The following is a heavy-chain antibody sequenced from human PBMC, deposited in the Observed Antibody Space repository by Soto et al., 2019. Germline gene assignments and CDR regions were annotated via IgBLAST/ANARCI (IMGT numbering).Heavy chain of an antibody. CDR2: ISYSGSI. CDR1: GGSITTYH. V-gene: IGHV4-59*01. Sequence: SETLSLTCTVSGGSITTYHWSWIRQPPGKGPEWIGYISYSGSISYNPSLQSRVTMSADTSKNQFSLNLSSVTSADTAVYYCARRPNNLVSDYWGQGTPVTVSS. CDR3: ARRPNNLVSDY. J-gene: IGHJ4*02. D-gene: IGHD1-1*01.